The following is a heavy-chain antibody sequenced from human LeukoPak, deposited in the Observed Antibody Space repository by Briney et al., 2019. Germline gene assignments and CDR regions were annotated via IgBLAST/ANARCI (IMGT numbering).Heavy chain of an antibody. V-gene: IGHV1-46*03. Sequence: ASVKVSCKASGYTFTTYYVHWVRQAPGQGLEWMGFINPDGGSTSYARKFQGRVTMTRVTSTSTVYMELSSLRSEDTAVYYCARNVDSGLDYWGQGTLVTVSS. CDR2: INPDGGST. CDR1: GYTFTTYY. D-gene: IGHD3-10*01. CDR3: ARNVDSGLDY. J-gene: IGHJ4*02.